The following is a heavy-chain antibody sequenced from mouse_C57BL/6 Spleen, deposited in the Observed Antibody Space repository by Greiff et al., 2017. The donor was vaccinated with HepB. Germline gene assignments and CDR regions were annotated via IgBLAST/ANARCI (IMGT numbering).Heavy chain of an antibody. CDR1: GFNIKDYY. Sequence: VQLQQSGAELVKPGASVKLSCTASGFNIKDYYMHWVKQRTEQGLEWIGRIDPEYGDTKYDPKFQGKATITADTSSNTAYLQLSSLTSEDTAVYYCARIYYGNSDYFDYWGQGTTLTVSS. V-gene: IGHV14-2*01. D-gene: IGHD2-1*01. CDR2: IDPEYGDT. CDR3: ARIYYGNSDYFDY. J-gene: IGHJ2*01.